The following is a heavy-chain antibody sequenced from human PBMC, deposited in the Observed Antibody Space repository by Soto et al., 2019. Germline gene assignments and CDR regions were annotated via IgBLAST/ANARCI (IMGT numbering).Heavy chain of an antibody. D-gene: IGHD5-12*01. CDR3: TRSVIGSGYDLGYYYMDV. V-gene: IGHV1-69*02. CDR1: GGTFSSYT. CDR2: IIPILGIA. Sequence: VKVSCKASGGTFSSYTISWVRQAPGQGLEWMGRIIPILGIANYAQKFQGRVTITADKSTSTAYMELSSLRSEDTAVYYCTRSVIGSGYDLGYYYMDVWGKGTTVTVSS. J-gene: IGHJ6*03.